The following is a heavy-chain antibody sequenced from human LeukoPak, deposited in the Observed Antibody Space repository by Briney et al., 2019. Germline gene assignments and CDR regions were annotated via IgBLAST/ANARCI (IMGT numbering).Heavy chain of an antibody. Sequence: GGSLRLSCAASGFTFSSYAMSWVRQAPGKGLEWVSAISGGGGSKYYADSVKGRFTISRDNSKNTLYLQMNSLRAEDTAVYYCARELGFINPGYWGQGTLVTVSS. CDR2: ISGGGGSK. V-gene: IGHV3-23*01. D-gene: IGHD3-10*01. CDR1: GFTFSSYA. CDR3: ARELGFINPGY. J-gene: IGHJ4*02.